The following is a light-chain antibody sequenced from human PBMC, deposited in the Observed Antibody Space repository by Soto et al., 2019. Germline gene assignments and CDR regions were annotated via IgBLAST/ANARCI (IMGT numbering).Light chain of an antibody. CDR3: QQYTNWPVMYT. Sequence: EVLITHSPATLSVSPGERATLSCRASQSVNYNLAWYQQKPGQAPRLLIYGASTRATGIPARFSGSGSGTEFTLTISSLQSEDLAVYYCQQYTNWPVMYTFGQGTKWIS. V-gene: IGKV3-15*01. CDR2: GAS. CDR1: QSVNYN. J-gene: IGKJ2*01.